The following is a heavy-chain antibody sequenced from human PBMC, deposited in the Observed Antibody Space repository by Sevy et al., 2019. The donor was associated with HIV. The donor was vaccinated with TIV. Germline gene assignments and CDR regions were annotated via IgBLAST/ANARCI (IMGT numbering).Heavy chain of an antibody. Sequence: ASVKVSCKASGYTFTGYYMHWVRQAPGQGLEWMGWINPNSGGTNYAQKFQGRVTMTRDTSISTAYMELSRLRSDDTAVYYCARAGITGMRDYWFDPWGQGTLVTVSS. CDR2: INPNSGGT. V-gene: IGHV1-2*02. J-gene: IGHJ5*02. CDR3: ARAGITGMRDYWFDP. D-gene: IGHD1-20*01. CDR1: GYTFTGYY.